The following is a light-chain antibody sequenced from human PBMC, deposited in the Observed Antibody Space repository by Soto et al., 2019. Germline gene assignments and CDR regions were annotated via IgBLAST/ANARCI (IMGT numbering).Light chain of an antibody. CDR1: QSVSSY. Sequence: GERAPLYCRASQSVSSYLAWYQPKPGQAPRLLIYDASNRATGIPARFSGSGSGTDFTLTISSLEPEDFAVYYCQQRSNWITFAQGTRLEI. J-gene: IGKJ5*01. V-gene: IGKV3-11*01. CDR3: QQRSNWIT. CDR2: DAS.